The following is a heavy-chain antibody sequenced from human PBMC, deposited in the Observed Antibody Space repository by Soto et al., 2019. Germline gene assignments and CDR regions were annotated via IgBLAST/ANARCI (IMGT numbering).Heavy chain of an antibody. V-gene: IGHV4-39*01. J-gene: IGHJ6*03. D-gene: IGHD3-10*01. CDR3: ARGPNYYGSGSYYNGGGKNYYYYMDV. CDR1: GGSISRSGSY. CDR2: IYYGGST. Sequence: SETLSLTCTVSGGSISRSGSYWAWIRQAPGKGLEWIGSIYYGGSTYYNPSLKSRFTISVDTSKNQFSLNLSSVTAADTAVYYCARGPNYYGSGSYYNGGGKNYYYYMDVWGKGTTVTVSS.